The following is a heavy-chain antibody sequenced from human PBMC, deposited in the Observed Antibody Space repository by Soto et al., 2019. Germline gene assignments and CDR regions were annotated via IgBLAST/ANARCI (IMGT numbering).Heavy chain of an antibody. CDR2: IYYSGST. V-gene: IGHV4-31*03. CDR1: GGSISSGGYY. CDR3: ARDSWSGCYSFFDY. D-gene: IGHD3-10*01. Sequence: SETLSLTCTVSGGSISSGGYYWSWIRQHPGKGLEWIGYIYYSGSTYYNPSLKSRVTISVDTSKNQFSLKLSSVTAADTAVYYCARDSWSGCYSFFDYWGQGTLVTVSS. J-gene: IGHJ4*02.